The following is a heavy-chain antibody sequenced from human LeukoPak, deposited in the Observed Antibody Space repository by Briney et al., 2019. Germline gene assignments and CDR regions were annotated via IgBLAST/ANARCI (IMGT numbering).Heavy chain of an antibody. Sequence: GGSLRLSCAASGFTFSSYSMIWVRQAPGKGLEWVSSISSSSSYIYYADSVEGRFTISRDNAKDSLYLQMNSLRAEDTAVYFCARDGTYCSSTSCYIAYWGQGTLVTVSS. CDR1: GFTFSSYS. J-gene: IGHJ4*02. V-gene: IGHV3-21*01. CDR2: ISSSSSYI. CDR3: ARDGTYCSSTSCYIAY. D-gene: IGHD2-2*02.